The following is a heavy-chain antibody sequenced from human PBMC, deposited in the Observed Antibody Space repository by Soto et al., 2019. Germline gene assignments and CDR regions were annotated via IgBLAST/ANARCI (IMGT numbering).Heavy chain of an antibody. D-gene: IGHD6-13*01. CDR2: INHSGST. Sequence: SETLSLTCAVYGGSFSGYYWSWIRQPPGKGLEWIGEINHSGSTNYNPSLKSRVTISVDTSKNQFSLKLSSVTAADTAVYYCARGLPGIAAAGMVYFDYWGQGTLVTVSS. V-gene: IGHV4-34*01. J-gene: IGHJ4*02. CDR3: ARGLPGIAAAGMVYFDY. CDR1: GGSFSGYY.